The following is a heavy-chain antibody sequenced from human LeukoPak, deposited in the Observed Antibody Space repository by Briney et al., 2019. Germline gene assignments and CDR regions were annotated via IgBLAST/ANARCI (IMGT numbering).Heavy chain of an antibody. CDR2: INHSGST. CDR1: GGSFSGYY. D-gene: IGHD5-18*01. J-gene: IGHJ4*02. V-gene: IGHV4-34*01. Sequence: SETLSLTCAVYGGSFSGYYWSWIRQPPGKGLEWIGEINHSGSTYYNPSLKSRVTISVDTSKNQFSLKLSSVTVADTAVYYCASETAMALDYWGQGTLVTVSS. CDR3: ASETAMALDY.